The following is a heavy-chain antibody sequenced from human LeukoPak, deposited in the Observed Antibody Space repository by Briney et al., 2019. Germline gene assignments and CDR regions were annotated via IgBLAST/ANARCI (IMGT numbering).Heavy chain of an antibody. CDR1: GGSISSFY. Sequence: SETLSLTCTVSGGSISSFYWSWIRQPPGKGLEWIGYVYYSGITNYNPSLKSRVTMSVDTSKNQFSLKLSSVTAADTAVYYCARNCYGSASYYRTGFDPWGQGTLVTVSS. V-gene: IGHV4-59*01. CDR2: VYYSGIT. D-gene: IGHD3-10*01. J-gene: IGHJ5*02. CDR3: ARNCYGSASYYRTGFDP.